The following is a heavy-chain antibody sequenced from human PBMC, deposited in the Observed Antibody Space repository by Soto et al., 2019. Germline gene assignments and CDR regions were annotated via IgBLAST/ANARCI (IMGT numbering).Heavy chain of an antibody. J-gene: IGHJ6*02. V-gene: IGHV3-21*01. Sequence: EVQLVESGGGLVKPGGSLRLSCAASGFTFSSYSMNWVRQAPGKGLEWVSSISSSSSYIYYADSVKGRFTISRDNAKNSLYLQMNSLRAEDTAVYYCARDDGGYDFWSGSTRPGGMDVWGQGTTVTVSS. CDR3: ARDDGGYDFWSGSTRPGGMDV. CDR1: GFTFSSYS. CDR2: ISSSSSYI. D-gene: IGHD3-3*01.